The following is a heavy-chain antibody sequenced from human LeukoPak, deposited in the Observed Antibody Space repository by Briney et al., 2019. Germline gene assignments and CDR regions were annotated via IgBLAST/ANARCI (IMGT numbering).Heavy chain of an antibody. J-gene: IGHJ3*02. CDR1: GFTFSSYW. Sequence: GGSLRLSCAASGFTFSSYWMSWVRQAPGKGLEWVANIKQDGSEKYYVDSVKGRFTISRDNAKNSLYLQMNSLRAEDTALYYCAKDSRGYSSGYIDIWGQGTMVTVSS. V-gene: IGHV3-7*03. D-gene: IGHD3-22*01. CDR3: AKDSRGYSSGYIDI. CDR2: IKQDGSEK.